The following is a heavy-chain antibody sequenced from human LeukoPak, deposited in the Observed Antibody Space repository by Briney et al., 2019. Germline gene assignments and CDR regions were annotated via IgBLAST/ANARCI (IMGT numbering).Heavy chain of an antibody. D-gene: IGHD1-26*01. V-gene: IGHV3-30*04. Sequence: PGRSLRLSCAASGFTFSSYAMHWVRQAPGKGLEWVAFIRYDGSDKYYADSVKGRFTISRDNAKNSLYLQMNSLRAEDTAVYYCARDGRKRLTADAFDIWGQGTMVTVSS. CDR1: GFTFSSYA. CDR2: IRYDGSDK. CDR3: ARDGRKRLTADAFDI. J-gene: IGHJ3*02.